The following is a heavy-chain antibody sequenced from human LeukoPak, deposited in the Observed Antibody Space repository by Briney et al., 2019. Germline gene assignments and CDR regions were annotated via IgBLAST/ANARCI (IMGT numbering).Heavy chain of an antibody. CDR2: ISYDGGNK. D-gene: IGHD2-15*01. CDR3: RRGRPAGGKVVATNSFDS. Sequence: PGRSLRLSCAASGVTFSIYAMHWVRQAPGKRLGRGADISYDGGNKYYADSVKGRFTISRDNSKNTLYLQMNSLMAEDTAVYYFRRGRPAGGKVVATNSFDSRGQGTLVTASS. CDR1: GVTFSIYA. V-gene: IGHV3-30-3*01. J-gene: IGHJ4*02.